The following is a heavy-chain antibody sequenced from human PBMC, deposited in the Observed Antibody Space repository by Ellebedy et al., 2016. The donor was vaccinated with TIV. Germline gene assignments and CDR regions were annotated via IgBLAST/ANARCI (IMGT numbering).Heavy chain of an antibody. Sequence: GESLNISCAASGFTFSSYWMSWVRQAPGKGLDWVANIKQDGSEKYYVDSVKGRFTISRDNAKNSLDLQMNSLRAEDTAGYYCARPQGGWYLHYWGQGTLVTVSS. V-gene: IGHV3-7*03. CDR1: GFTFSSYW. J-gene: IGHJ4*02. D-gene: IGHD6-19*01. CDR3: ARPQGGWYLHY. CDR2: IKQDGSEK.